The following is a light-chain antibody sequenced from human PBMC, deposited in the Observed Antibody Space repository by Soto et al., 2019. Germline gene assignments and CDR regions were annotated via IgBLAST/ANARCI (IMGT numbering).Light chain of an antibody. J-gene: IGKJ1*01. CDR3: QHYNNWPPAWT. CDR2: GAS. CDR1: QSVRNN. Sequence: EIVMTQSPATLPVSPGERATLSCRASQSVRNNLAWYQQKPGQAPRLLIYGASTRATGIPARFSGSGSGTEFTLTISSLQSEDFALYYCQHYNNWPPAWTFGQGTKVDI. V-gene: IGKV3-15*01.